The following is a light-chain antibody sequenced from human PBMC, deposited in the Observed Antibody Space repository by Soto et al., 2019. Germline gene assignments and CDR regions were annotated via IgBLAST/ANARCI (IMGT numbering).Light chain of an antibody. CDR2: EVS. Sequence: QSALTQPPSASGSPGQSVTIPCTGTSSDVGGYNYVSWYQQYPGKAPQLMIYEVSKRPSGVPDRFSGSKSGNTASLTVSGLQAEDEADYYCSSYAGSNNIVVFGGGTKLTVL. CDR3: SSYAGSNNIVV. V-gene: IGLV2-8*01. CDR1: SSDVGGYNY. J-gene: IGLJ2*01.